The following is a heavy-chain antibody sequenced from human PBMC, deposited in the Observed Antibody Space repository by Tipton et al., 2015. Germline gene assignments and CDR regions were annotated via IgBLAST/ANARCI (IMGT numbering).Heavy chain of an antibody. V-gene: IGHV3-23*01. D-gene: IGHD2/OR15-2a*01. Sequence: SLRLSCAASGFIFSSYAMTWVRQAPGKGLEWVSSISRSGDNTHYAGSVKGRFTISRDNSKNTLYLQMNSLRADDTAVYYCAKERFGADWYLGRVYASWGQGTLVTVSS. CDR1: GFIFSSYA. CDR3: AKERFGADWYLGRVYAS. CDR2: ISRSGDNT. J-gene: IGHJ5*02.